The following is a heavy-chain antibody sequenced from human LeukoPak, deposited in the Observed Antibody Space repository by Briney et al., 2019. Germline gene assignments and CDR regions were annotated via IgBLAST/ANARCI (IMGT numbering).Heavy chain of an antibody. CDR2: IHNSGST. J-gene: IGHJ4*02. V-gene: IGHV4-59*13. D-gene: IGHD1-1*01. Sequence: SETLSLTCTVSGGSISNYYWSWIRQTPGKGLEWIGYIHNSGSTKYNPSLKSPVSISVDTSKNQFSLKVNSVTAADAAVYYCARGGGWGNWNDAVDYWGQGTLVTVSS. CDR3: ARGGGWGNWNDAVDY. CDR1: GGSISNYY.